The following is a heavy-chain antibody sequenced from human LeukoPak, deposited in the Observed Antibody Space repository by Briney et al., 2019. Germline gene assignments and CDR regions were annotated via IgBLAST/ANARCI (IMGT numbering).Heavy chain of an antibody. Sequence: SVKVTCKASGGTFSSYAISWVRQAPGQGLEWMGGIIPIFGTANYAQKFQGRVTITADESTSTAYMELSSLRSEDTAVYYCARSPAMARGVIHFDYWGQGTLVTVSS. J-gene: IGHJ4*02. CDR3: ARSPAMARGVIHFDY. CDR2: IIPIFGTA. V-gene: IGHV1-69*01. D-gene: IGHD3-10*01. CDR1: GGTFSSYA.